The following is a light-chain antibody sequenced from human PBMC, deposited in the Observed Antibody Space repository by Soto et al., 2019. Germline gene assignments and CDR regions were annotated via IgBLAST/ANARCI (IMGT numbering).Light chain of an antibody. CDR3: QQSYSTPYT. Sequence: DIQMTQSPSSLSASVGDRVTITCRASQSINSHLNWYQQKPGKVPRLLIYSASSLHSGVPSSFSASGSGADFTLTISNLQPEDFATYYCQQSYSTPYTFGQGTKLEIK. CDR2: SAS. CDR1: QSINSH. V-gene: IGKV1-39*01. J-gene: IGKJ2*01.